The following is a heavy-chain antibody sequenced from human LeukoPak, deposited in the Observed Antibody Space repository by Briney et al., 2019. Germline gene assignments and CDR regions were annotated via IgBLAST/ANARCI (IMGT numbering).Heavy chain of an antibody. V-gene: IGHV1-2*02. Sequence: ASVKVSCKASGYTFTGYYMHWVRRAPGQGLEWMGWINPNSGGTNYAQKFQGRVTMTRDTSISTAYMELSRLRSDDTAVYYCARARKLLWFRELGPNWFDPWGQGTLVTVSS. CDR2: INPNSGGT. CDR3: ARARKLLWFRELGPNWFDP. CDR1: GYTFTGYY. D-gene: IGHD3-10*01. J-gene: IGHJ5*02.